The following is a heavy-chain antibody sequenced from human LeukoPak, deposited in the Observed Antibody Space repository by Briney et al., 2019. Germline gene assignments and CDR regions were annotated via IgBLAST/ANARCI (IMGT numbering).Heavy chain of an antibody. Sequence: GGSLRLSCAASGFTFDDYGMSWVRQAPGKGLEWVSGINWNGGSTGYADSVKGRFTIPRDNAKNSLYPQMNSLRAEDTALYYCAREPYDFWSGYYGPYYMDVWGKGTTVTVSS. D-gene: IGHD3-3*01. CDR3: AREPYDFWSGYYGPYYMDV. V-gene: IGHV3-20*04. CDR1: GFTFDDYG. CDR2: INWNGGST. J-gene: IGHJ6*03.